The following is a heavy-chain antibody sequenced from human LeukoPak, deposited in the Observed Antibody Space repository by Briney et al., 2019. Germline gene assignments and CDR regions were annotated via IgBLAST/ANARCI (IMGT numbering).Heavy chain of an antibody. Sequence: GGSLRLSCAASGFTFSTYSMNWVRQAPGKGLEWVSYISSSSSTIYYADSVKGRFTISRDNAKNSLYLQMNSLRTEDRAVYYCARDPGLSGYYFDYWGQGTLVTVSS. V-gene: IGHV3-48*01. J-gene: IGHJ4*02. D-gene: IGHD3-22*01. CDR1: GFTFSTYS. CDR2: ISSSSSTI. CDR3: ARDPGLSGYYFDY.